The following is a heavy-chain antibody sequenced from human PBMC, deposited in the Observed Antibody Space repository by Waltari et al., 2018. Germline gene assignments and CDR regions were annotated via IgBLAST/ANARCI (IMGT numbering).Heavy chain of an antibody. D-gene: IGHD6-13*01. CDR1: GYSISSDYY. CDR2: IYHSGNT. V-gene: IGHV4-38-2*01. Sequence: QVQLQESGPGLVKPSETLSLTCAGSGYSISSDYYWGWIRQPPGKGLEWIGSIYHSGNTYYNPSLESRVTISVDTSKNQFSLKLSSVTAADTAVYYCARWGPYSTSWYGGNWFDPWGQGTLVTVSS. J-gene: IGHJ5*02. CDR3: ARWGPYSTSWYGGNWFDP.